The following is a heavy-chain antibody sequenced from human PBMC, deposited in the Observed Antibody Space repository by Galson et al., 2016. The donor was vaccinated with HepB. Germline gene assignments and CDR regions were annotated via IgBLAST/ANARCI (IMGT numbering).Heavy chain of an antibody. V-gene: IGHV1-46*01. CDR3: TRSAFSLIGGISRPLYFDY. Sequence: SVKVSCKASGYTFTSYYIHWVRQAPGQGLEWMGIINPSDGYTTYAQKFQGGVTMTRDTSTNTLYIDLSSLNSEETAGYHCTRSAFSLIGGISRPLYFDYWGQGTQVTVSS. J-gene: IGHJ4*02. D-gene: IGHD3-16*01. CDR2: INPSDGYT. CDR1: GYTFTSYY.